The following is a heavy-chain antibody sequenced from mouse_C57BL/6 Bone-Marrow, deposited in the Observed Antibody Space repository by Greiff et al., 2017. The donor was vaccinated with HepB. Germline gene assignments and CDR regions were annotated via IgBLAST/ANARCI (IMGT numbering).Heavy chain of an antibody. CDR2: IDPENGDT. CDR1: GFNIKDDY. Sequence: EVQLQESGAELVRPGASVKLSCTASGFNIKDDYMHWVKQRPEQGLEWIGWIDPENGDTEYASKFQGKATITADTSSNTADLQLSSLTSEDTAVYYCTTLGAYWGQGTLVTVSA. V-gene: IGHV14-4*01. CDR3: TTLGAY. J-gene: IGHJ3*01.